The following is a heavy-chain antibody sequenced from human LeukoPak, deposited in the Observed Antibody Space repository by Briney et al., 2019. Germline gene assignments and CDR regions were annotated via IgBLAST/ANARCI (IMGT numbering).Heavy chain of an antibody. V-gene: IGHV1-46*01. Sequence: GASVKVSCKASGYTFTSYYMHWVQQAPGQGLEWMGIINPSSGSTSYAQKFQGRVTMTRDTSTSTVYMELSSPRSEDTAVYYCASLIMITFGGVTPPYYYYGMDVWGQGTTVTVSS. D-gene: IGHD3-16*01. J-gene: IGHJ6*02. CDR1: GYTFTSYY. CDR2: INPSSGST. CDR3: ASLIMITFGGVTPPYYYYGMDV.